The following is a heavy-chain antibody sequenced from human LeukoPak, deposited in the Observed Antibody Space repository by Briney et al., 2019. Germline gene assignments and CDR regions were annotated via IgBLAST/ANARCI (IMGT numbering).Heavy chain of an antibody. D-gene: IGHD6-19*01. Sequence: GGSLRVSCAASGFTFSIYAMSWVRQAPGKGLWWVSTVSVVGVATYYADSAKGRFTISRDNSKNTLYLQMNSLTAEDTAVYYGPKQSYASGWHPFDYWGQGNLVTVSS. CDR1: GFTFSIYA. V-gene: IGHV3-23*01. CDR2: VSVVGVAT. J-gene: IGHJ4*02. CDR3: PKQSYASGWHPFDY.